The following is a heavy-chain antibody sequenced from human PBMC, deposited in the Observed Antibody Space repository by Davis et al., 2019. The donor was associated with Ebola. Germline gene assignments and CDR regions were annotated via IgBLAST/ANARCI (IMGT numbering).Heavy chain of an antibody. CDR3: ARDPGQAYYYTSGSPYYFDS. Sequence: PGGSLRLSCETSGFIFRNYVMSWVRQAPGKGLEWVSTFGTGGDTYYADSVKGRFTISRDNSKKTLYLQMNSLRAEDTAVYYCARDPGQAYYYTSGSPYYFDSWGRGTLVTVSS. CDR2: FGTGGDT. CDR1: GFIFRNYV. V-gene: IGHV3-23*01. D-gene: IGHD3-10*01. J-gene: IGHJ4*02.